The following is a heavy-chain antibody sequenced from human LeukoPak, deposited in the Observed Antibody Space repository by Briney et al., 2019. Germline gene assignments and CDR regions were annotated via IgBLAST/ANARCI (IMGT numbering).Heavy chain of an antibody. Sequence: GGSLRLSCAASGFTFSSYWMSWVRQAPGKGLEWVSAISGSGGSTYYVDSVKGRFTISRDNSKNTLYLQMNGLRAEDTAVYYCAKEKSDCSSTSCYSAFDYWGQGTLVTVSS. J-gene: IGHJ4*02. CDR1: GFTFSSYW. D-gene: IGHD2-2*01. V-gene: IGHV3-23*01. CDR2: ISGSGGST. CDR3: AKEKSDCSSTSCYSAFDY.